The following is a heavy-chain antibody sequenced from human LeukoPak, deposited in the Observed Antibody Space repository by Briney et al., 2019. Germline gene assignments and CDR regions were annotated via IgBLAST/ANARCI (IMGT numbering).Heavy chain of an antibody. Sequence: ASVKVSCKASGYTFTYYYIHWVRQAPGQGLEWMGWINGNSGGTKYAQKFQGRVTMTRDTSISTAYMELSRVRSDDTAVYFCARDQATVATPWWDHWGQGTLVTVSS. V-gene: IGHV1-2*02. CDR1: GYTFTYYY. D-gene: IGHD4-23*01. CDR2: INGNSGGT. CDR3: ARDQATVATPWWDH. J-gene: IGHJ4*02.